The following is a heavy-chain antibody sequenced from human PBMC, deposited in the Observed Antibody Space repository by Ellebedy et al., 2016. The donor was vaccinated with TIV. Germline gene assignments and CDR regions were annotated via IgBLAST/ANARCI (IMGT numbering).Heavy chain of an antibody. CDR2: LYPDAKT. D-gene: IGHD2-21*01. CDR1: GIIVSDYF. J-gene: IGHJ5*01. V-gene: IGHV3-66*01. Sequence: GGSLRLSCEASGIIVSDYFMNWVRQAPGKGLEWVSVLYPDAKTNYTDSVNGRFIVSRDSSKNTLYLQMNSLTAEDTAVYYCARDPGGGGDFGDNWFDSWGQGTLVTVTP. CDR3: ARDPGGGGDFGDNWFDS.